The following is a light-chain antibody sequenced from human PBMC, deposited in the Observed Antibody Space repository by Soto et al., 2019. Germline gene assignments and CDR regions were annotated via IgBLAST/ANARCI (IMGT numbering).Light chain of an antibody. CDR3: SSYTGSSTWV. CDR1: SSDVGGYNY. V-gene: IGLV2-14*01. J-gene: IGLJ3*02. CDR2: EVS. Sequence: QSALTQPASVSGSPGQSITISCTGTSSDVGGYNYVSWFQQHTGKAPKLMIFEVSNRPSGVSNRFSGSKSGNTASLTISGLQAEDEADYYCSSYTGSSTWVFGGGTKPTVL.